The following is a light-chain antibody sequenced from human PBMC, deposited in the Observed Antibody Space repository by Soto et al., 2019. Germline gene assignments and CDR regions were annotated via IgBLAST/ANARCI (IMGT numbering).Light chain of an antibody. CDR3: SSSTTSTTPV. CDR1: SSDVGTYNY. J-gene: IGLJ3*02. Sequence: QSALTQPASVSGSPGQSITISCTGTSSDVGTYNYVSWYQHRPGKAPKLMIYDVSYRPSGVSNRFSGSKSANTASLTISGLQDDDEADYYCSSSTTSTTPVFGGGTKLTVL. V-gene: IGLV2-14*01. CDR2: DVS.